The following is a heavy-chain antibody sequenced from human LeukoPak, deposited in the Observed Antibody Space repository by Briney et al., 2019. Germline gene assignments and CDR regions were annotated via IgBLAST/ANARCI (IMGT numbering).Heavy chain of an antibody. J-gene: IGHJ4*02. CDR1: GFTFSSYA. CDR3: ARLKYDSSGYYYFDY. V-gene: IGHV3-30*04. D-gene: IGHD3-22*01. Sequence: QPGGSLRLSCAASGFTFSSYAMHWVRQAPGKGLEWVAVISYDGSNKYYADSVKGRFTISRDNSKNTLYLQMNSLRAEDTAVYYCARLKYDSSGYYYFDYWGQGILVTVSS. CDR2: ISYDGSNK.